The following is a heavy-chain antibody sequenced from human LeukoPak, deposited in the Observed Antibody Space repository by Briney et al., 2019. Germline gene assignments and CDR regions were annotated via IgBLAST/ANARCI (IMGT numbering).Heavy chain of an antibody. V-gene: IGHV3-7*01. D-gene: IGHD4-23*01. CDR2: MKHDGSEK. CDR3: ARDYGGNLDY. Sequence: GGSLRLSCAASGFTFSSYSMNWVRQAPGKGLEWVANMKHDGSEKFYVDSVKGRFTISRDNAKNSLYLQMNSLRAEDTAVYYCARDYGGNLDYWGQGTLVTVSS. CDR1: GFTFSSYS. J-gene: IGHJ4*02.